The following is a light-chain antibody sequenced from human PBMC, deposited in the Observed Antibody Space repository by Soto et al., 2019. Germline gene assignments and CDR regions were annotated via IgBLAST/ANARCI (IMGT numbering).Light chain of an antibody. CDR1: QSVTSSY. V-gene: IGKV3-20*01. J-gene: IGKJ4*01. Sequence: EIVLTQSPGTLSLSPGERATLSCRASQSVTSSYLAWYQQKPGQAPRLLIYGASSRATGIPDMFSGSGSGTDFTLTISRREPEDFAVYYCQQYGSSPPLTFGGGTKVEIK. CDR2: GAS. CDR3: QQYGSSPPLT.